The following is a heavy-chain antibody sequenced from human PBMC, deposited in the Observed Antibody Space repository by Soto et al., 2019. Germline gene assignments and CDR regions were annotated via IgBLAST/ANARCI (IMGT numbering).Heavy chain of an antibody. Sequence: LRLSCAASGFTFSDYYMTWIRQAPGSGLEWVSYISSSSGTISYANSVKGRFTISRDNAQNSLYLQMTSLRAEETAVYYCARGTYRSKTDFDYWGQGTLVTVS. J-gene: IGHJ4*02. CDR1: GFTFSDYY. CDR2: ISSSSGTI. CDR3: ARGTYRSKTDFDY. V-gene: IGHV3-11*01. D-gene: IGHD6-13*01.